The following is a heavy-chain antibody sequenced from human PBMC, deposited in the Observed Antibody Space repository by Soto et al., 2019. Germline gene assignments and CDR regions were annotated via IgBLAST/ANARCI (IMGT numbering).Heavy chain of an antibody. CDR1: GFTLSDYY. V-gene: IGHV3-11*01. J-gene: IGHJ4*02. CDR2: ISISGTTI. D-gene: IGHD3-10*01. Sequence: QVQLVESGGGLVKPGGSLRLSCAASGFTLSDYYMTWIRQAPGKGLEWVSDISISGTTIHYADSVRGRFTISRDNAKNSLWLQMNTLRAEATAGYYCARFRGDSYYNFWGQGTLVTVSS. CDR3: ARFRGDSYYNF.